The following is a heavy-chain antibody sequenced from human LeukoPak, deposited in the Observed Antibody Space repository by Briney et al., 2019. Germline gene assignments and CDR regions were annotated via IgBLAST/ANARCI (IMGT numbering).Heavy chain of an antibody. J-gene: IGHJ4*02. CDR2: IRYDGSNK. D-gene: IGHD5-18*01. Sequence: GGSLRLSCAASGFTFSSYGMHWVRQAPGKGLEWVAFIRYDGSNKYYADSVKGRFTISRDNSKSTLYLQMNSLRAEDTAVYYCAAVDRAMVDFWGQGTLVTVSS. CDR1: GFTFSSYG. CDR3: AAVDRAMVDF. V-gene: IGHV3-30*02.